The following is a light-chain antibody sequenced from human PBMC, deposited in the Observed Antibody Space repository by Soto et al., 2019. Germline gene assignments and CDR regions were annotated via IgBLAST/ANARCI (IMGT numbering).Light chain of an antibody. CDR2: DVS. Sequence: QSALTQPASVSGSPGQSITISCTGTSSDVGHYNYVSWYQQHPGNATKLVIYDVSIRASGVSDRFSGSKSGNTASLTISGLQAEDEADYYCCSYTKTTSRVFGTGTKVTV. J-gene: IGLJ1*01. V-gene: IGLV2-14*03. CDR3: CSYTKTTSRV. CDR1: SSDVGHYNY.